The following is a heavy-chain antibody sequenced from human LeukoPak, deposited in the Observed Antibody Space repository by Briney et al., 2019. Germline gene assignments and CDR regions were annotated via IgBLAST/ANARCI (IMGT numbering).Heavy chain of an antibody. D-gene: IGHD4-17*01. CDR3: ARDRGLRWFDP. J-gene: IGHJ5*02. CDR2: INHSGST. Sequence: PSETLSLTCAVYGGSFSGYYWSWIRQPPGKGLEWIGEINHSGSTNYNPSLKSRVTISVDTSKNQFSLKLSSVTAADTAVYYCARDRGLRWFDPWGQGTLVTVSS. V-gene: IGHV4-34*01. CDR1: GGSFSGYY.